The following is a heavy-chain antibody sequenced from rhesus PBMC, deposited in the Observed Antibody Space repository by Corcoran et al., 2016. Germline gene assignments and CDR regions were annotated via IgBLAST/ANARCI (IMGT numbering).Heavy chain of an antibody. V-gene: IGHV4-165*02. CDR2: IGGASGST. CDR1: GGSISGYS. D-gene: IGHD6-43*01. Sequence: QVQLQESGPGLVKPSETLSLTCAVSGGSISGYSWNWIRQPPGEGLEWIGYIGGASGSTYYTPSLKSRVTISTDTSKNQFSLKLTSVTAADMAMYYCSRGDSSSRLGSYWGQGVLVTVSS. J-gene: IGHJ4*01. CDR3: SRGDSSSRLGSY.